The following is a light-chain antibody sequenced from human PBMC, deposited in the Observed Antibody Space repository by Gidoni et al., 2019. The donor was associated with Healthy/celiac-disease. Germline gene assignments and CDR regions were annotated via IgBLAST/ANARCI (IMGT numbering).Light chain of an antibody. CDR1: CSDVGCYNS. Sequence: QSALTQPASVSGSPGRSITMSCTGTCSDVGCYNSVSWYQQHPGKAPKLMIYDVSNRPSGVSNRFSGSKSGNTASLTISGLQAEDEADYYCSSYTSSSTPYVFGTGTKVTVL. CDR3: SSYTSSSTPYV. CDR2: DVS. V-gene: IGLV2-14*01. J-gene: IGLJ1*01.